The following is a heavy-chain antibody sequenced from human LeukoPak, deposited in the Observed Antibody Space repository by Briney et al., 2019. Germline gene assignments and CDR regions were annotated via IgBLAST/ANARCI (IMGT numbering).Heavy chain of an antibody. Sequence: SGGSLRLSCAASGFTFSSYWMSWVRQAPGKGLERVANIKQDGSEKYYVDSVKGRFTISRDNAKNSLYLQMNSLRAEDTAVYYCARAGLTYYDFWSGYPYYMDVWGKGTTVTVSS. V-gene: IGHV3-7*01. CDR2: IKQDGSEK. CDR3: ARAGLTYYDFWSGYPYYMDV. D-gene: IGHD3-3*01. J-gene: IGHJ6*03. CDR1: GFTFSSYW.